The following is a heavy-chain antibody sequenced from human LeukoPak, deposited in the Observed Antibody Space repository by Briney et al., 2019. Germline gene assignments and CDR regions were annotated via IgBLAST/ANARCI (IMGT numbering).Heavy chain of an antibody. CDR2: INHSGST. V-gene: IGHV4-34*01. CDR3: ARDRIAVAGFYYYYMDV. D-gene: IGHD6-19*01. Sequence: SETLSLTCAVYGGSFSGYYWSWIRQPPGKGLEWIGEINHSGSTNYNPSLKSRVTISVDTSKNQFSLKLSSVTAADTAVYYCARDRIAVAGFYYYYMDVWGKGTTVTVSS. J-gene: IGHJ6*03. CDR1: GGSFSGYY.